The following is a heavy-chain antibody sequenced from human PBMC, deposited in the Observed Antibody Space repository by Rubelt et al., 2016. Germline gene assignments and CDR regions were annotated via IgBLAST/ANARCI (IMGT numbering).Heavy chain of an antibody. CDR3: ARDRKEAAADYYFDH. Sequence: RSLRLSCAASGFTFSDYAMHWVRQAPGKGLEWVAVISFDGSNEYYADSVKGRFTISRDSSKNTLYLQMNSLRAEDTAVYYCARDRKEAAADYYFDHWGQGTLVTVSS. D-gene: IGHD6-13*01. V-gene: IGHV3-30*04. CDR2: ISFDGSNE. CDR1: GFTFSDYA. J-gene: IGHJ4*02.